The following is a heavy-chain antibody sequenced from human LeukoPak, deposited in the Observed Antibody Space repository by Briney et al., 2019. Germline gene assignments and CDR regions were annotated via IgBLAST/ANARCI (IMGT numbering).Heavy chain of an antibody. D-gene: IGHD2-15*01. CDR2: IKQDGSDK. V-gene: IGHV3-7*01. Sequence: QSGGALRIFCAGSGFTFWCYLMCLGRQAPGKGLEGVAIIKQDGSDKYYVDSVEGRFIISRDNAKNSLYLQMNSLRAEDTAVYYCLTSTRSHRFDYWGQGTLVTVSS. CDR1: GFTFWCYL. J-gene: IGHJ4*02. CDR3: LTSTRSHRFDY.